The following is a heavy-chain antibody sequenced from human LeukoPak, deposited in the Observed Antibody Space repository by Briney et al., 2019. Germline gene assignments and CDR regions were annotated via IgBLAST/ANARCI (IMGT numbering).Heavy chain of an antibody. V-gene: IGHV3-33*01. D-gene: IGHD1-1*01. CDR3: ARAFWNGNWFDP. CDR1: GFTFSSYG. J-gene: IGHJ5*02. Sequence: PRRSLRLSCAASGFTFSSYGMHWVRQAPGKGLEWVAVIWYDGSNKYYADSVKGRFTISRDNSKNTLYLQMNSLRAEDTAVYYCARAFWNGNWFDPWGQGTLVTVSS. CDR2: IWYDGSNK.